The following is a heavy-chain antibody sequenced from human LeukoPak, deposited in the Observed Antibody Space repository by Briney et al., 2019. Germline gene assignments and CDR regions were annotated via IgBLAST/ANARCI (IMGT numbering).Heavy chain of an antibody. CDR3: ARIPNLLGYYMDV. Sequence: SVKVSCKASGYTFTSNGISWVRQAPGQGLEWMGWISAYNGNTNYAQKHQGRVTMTTDTSTSTAYMELRSLRSDDTAVYYCARIPNLLGYYMDVWGKGTTVTVSS. V-gene: IGHV1-18*01. D-gene: IGHD1-14*01. CDR2: ISAYNGNT. J-gene: IGHJ6*03. CDR1: GYTFTSNG.